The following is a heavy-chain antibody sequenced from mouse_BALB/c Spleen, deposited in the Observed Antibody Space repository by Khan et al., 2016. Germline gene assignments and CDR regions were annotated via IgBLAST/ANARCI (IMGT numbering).Heavy chain of an antibody. D-gene: IGHD2-2*01. V-gene: IGHV3-2*02. CDR3: ARWLDAMDY. CDR2: ISYSGTT. J-gene: IGHJ4*01. CDR1: GYSITSDYT. Sequence: EVQLQESGPGLVKPSQSLSLTCTVTGYSITSDYTWNWIRQFPGNKLEWMCYISYSGTTTYHPSLKSRISITRDTSKNQFFLQLNSGTTEATATYYCARWLDAMDYWGQGTSVTVSS.